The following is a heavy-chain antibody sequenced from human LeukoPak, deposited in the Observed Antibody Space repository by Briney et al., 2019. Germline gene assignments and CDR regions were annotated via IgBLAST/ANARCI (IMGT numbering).Heavy chain of an antibody. CDR2: IYHRGST. Sequence: SETLSLTCTVSGGSISSGGYYWSWIRQPPGKGLEWIGYIYHRGSTYYNPSLKSRVTISVDRSKNQFSLKLSSVTAADTAVYYCARGGRYDFRGWPFDYWGQGTLVTVSS. CDR1: GGSISSGGYY. V-gene: IGHV4-30-2*01. D-gene: IGHD3-3*01. J-gene: IGHJ4*02. CDR3: ARGGRYDFRGWPFDY.